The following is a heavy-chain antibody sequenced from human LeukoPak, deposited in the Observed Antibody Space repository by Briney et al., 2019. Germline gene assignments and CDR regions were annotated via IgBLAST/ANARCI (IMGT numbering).Heavy chain of an antibody. Sequence: GGSLRLSCAASGFTFSSYGMHWVRQAPGKGLEWVAFIRYDGSKKYYADTLKVRFTNSSDNSKNTLYLQMNSLRAEDTAVYYCAKDALGSYSSCDYWGQGTLVTVSS. CDR3: AKDALGSYSSCDY. CDR1: GFTFSSYG. V-gene: IGHV3-30*02. J-gene: IGHJ4*02. CDR2: IRYDGSKK. D-gene: IGHD1-26*01.